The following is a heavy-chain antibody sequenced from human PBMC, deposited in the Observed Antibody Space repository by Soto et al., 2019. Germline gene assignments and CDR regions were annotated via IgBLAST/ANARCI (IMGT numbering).Heavy chain of an antibody. Sequence: QVQLQESGPGLVKPSQTLSLTCTVSGASISGGDYYWTWIRQPPGKGLEWLGSIYYTGNTYSNPSLESRLSISVDQSNNQFALRLTSVTAPDTAIYFCARVTYDSSTYYLDYWGQGTLVTVSS. J-gene: IGHJ4*02. V-gene: IGHV4-30-4*01. CDR2: IYYTGNT. CDR3: ARVTYDSSTYYLDY. D-gene: IGHD3-22*01. CDR1: GASISGGDYY.